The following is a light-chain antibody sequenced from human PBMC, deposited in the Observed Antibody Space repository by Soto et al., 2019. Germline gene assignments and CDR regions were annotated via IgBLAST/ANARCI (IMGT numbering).Light chain of an antibody. Sequence: QSALTQPASVSGSPGQSITISCTGTSSDVGGYNYVSWYQQHPGKAPKLKIYEVNNRPSGVSNRFSGSKSGNTASLTISGLQAEDEADYYCSSYTSSSPLYVFGTGTKVTVL. V-gene: IGLV2-14*01. J-gene: IGLJ1*01. CDR2: EVN. CDR3: SSYTSSSPLYV. CDR1: SSDVGGYNY.